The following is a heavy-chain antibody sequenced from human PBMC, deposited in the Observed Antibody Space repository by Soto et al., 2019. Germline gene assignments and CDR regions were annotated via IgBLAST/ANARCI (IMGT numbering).Heavy chain of an antibody. CDR2: INSDGSST. D-gene: IGHD6-13*01. V-gene: IGHV3-74*01. J-gene: IGHJ4*02. CDR1: EFTFSSYW. CDR3: AREPYSSSWYGHREGYFDY. Sequence: GSLRLSCAASEFTFSSYWMHWVRQAPGKGLVWVSRINSDGSSTSYADSVKGRFTISRDNAKNTLYLQMNSLRAEDTAVYYCAREPYSSSWYGHREGYFDYWGQGTLVTVSS.